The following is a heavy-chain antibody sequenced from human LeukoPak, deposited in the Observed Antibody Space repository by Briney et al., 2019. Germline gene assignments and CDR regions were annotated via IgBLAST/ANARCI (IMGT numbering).Heavy chain of an antibody. J-gene: IGHJ4*02. CDR1: GFTFSSYG. Sequence: PGRSLRLSCAASGFTFSSYGMHWVRQAPGKGLEWVAVISYDGSNKYYADSVKGRFTISRYNSKNTLYLQMNSLRAEDTAVYYCATIGPSPVDYWGQGTLVTVSS. D-gene: IGHD3/OR15-3a*01. V-gene: IGHV3-30*03. CDR3: ATIGPSPVDY. CDR2: ISYDGSNK.